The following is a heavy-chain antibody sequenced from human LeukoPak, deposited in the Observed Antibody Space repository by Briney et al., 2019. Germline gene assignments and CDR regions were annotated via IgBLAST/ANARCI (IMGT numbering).Heavy chain of an antibody. D-gene: IGHD6-13*01. CDR1: GFTFSSYS. CDR2: ISSSSSYI. CDR3: ARDSSSWYLRLDY. V-gene: IGHV3-21*01. J-gene: IGHJ4*02. Sequence: GGSLRLSCAASGFTFSSYSMNWVRQAPGKGLEWVSSISSSSSYIYYADSVKGRFTISRDNSKNTLYLQMNSLRAEDTAVYYCARDSSSWYLRLDYWGQGTLVTVSS.